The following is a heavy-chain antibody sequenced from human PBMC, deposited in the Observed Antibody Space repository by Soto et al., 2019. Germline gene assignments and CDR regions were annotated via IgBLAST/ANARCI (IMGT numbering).Heavy chain of an antibody. CDR3: AKAGSGSLSPHNAFDI. CDR2: SSGSGGST. CDR1: GFTFSSYA. Sequence: GGSLRLSCAASGFTFSSYAMSWVRQAPGKGLEWVSASSGSGGSTYYADSVKGRFTISRDNSKNTLYLQMNSLRAEDTAVYYCAKAGSGSLSPHNAFDIWGQGTMVTVSS. D-gene: IGHD1-26*01. V-gene: IGHV3-23*01. J-gene: IGHJ3*02.